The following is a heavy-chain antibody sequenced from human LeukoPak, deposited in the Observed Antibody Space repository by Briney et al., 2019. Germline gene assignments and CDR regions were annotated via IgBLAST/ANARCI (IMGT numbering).Heavy chain of an antibody. V-gene: IGHV3-48*03. Sequence: GGSLRLSCAASGFTFSSYEMNWVRQAPGKGLEWVSYISSSGSTIYYADSVKGRFTISRDNAKNSLYLQMNSLRAEDTALYYCAREMQAVDHWGQGTLVTVSS. CDR3: AREMQAVDH. CDR2: ISSSGSTI. CDR1: GFTFSSYE. J-gene: IGHJ5*02.